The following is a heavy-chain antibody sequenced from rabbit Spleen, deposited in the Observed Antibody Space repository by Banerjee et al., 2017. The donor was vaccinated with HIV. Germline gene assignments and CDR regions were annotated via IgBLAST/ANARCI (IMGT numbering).Heavy chain of an antibody. CDR3: VREAGYAGYGDGNL. V-gene: IGHV1S7*01. Sequence: QSLEESGGGLVQPGGSLKLSCKASGFDFSSYGVSWVRQAPGKGLEWIGYIEPIFGRTYYASWVNGRFTISSHNAQNTLYLQLNSLTAADTATYFCVREAGYAGYGDGNLWGPGTLVTVS. J-gene: IGHJ4*01. D-gene: IGHD6-1*01. CDR1: GFDFSSYG. CDR2: IEPIFGRT.